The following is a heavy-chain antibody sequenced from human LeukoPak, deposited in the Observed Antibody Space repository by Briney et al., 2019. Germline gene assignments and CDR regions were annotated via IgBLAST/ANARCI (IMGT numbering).Heavy chain of an antibody. CDR1: GYTFTSYG. CDR3: ARSGYSSGWYEFLRVKESIFDY. Sequence: ASVKVSCKASGYTFTSYGISWVRQAPGQGLEWMGWISAYNGNTNYAQKLQGRVTMTTDTSTSTAYMELRSLRSDDTAVYYCARSGYSSGWYEFLRVKESIFDYWGQGTLVTVSS. J-gene: IGHJ4*02. V-gene: IGHV1-18*01. D-gene: IGHD6-19*01. CDR2: ISAYNGNT.